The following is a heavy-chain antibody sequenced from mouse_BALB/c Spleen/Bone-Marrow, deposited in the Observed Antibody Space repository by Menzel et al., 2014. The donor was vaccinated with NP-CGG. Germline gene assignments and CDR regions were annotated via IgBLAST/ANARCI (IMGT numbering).Heavy chain of an antibody. Sequence: VMLVESGAELVRPGSSVKISCKASGYAFSNFWMNWVKQRPGQGLEWIGQIHPGDGDTNNNGKFKGKATLTTDKSSSTAYMQLSSLSSEDSAVYFCARVYYGNLDYWGQGTTLTVSS. CDR2: IHPGDGDT. D-gene: IGHD2-1*01. J-gene: IGHJ2*01. CDR1: GYAFSNFW. CDR3: ARVYYGNLDY. V-gene: IGHV1-80*01.